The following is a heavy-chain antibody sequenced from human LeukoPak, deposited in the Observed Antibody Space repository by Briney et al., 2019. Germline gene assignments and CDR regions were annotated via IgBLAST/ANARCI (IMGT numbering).Heavy chain of an antibody. Sequence: GESLKISCKGSGYSFTSYWIGWVRQMPGKGLEWMGIIYPGDSDTRHSPSFQGQVTISADKSISTAYLQWSSLKASDTAMYYCARRGYSGSGSGDWFDPWGQGTLVTVSS. D-gene: IGHD3-10*01. CDR3: ARRGYSGSGSGDWFDP. CDR2: IYPGDSDT. J-gene: IGHJ5*02. V-gene: IGHV5-51*01. CDR1: GYSFTSYW.